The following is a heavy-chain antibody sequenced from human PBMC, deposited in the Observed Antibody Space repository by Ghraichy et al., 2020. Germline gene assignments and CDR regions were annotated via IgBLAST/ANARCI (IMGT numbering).Heavy chain of an antibody. D-gene: IGHD1-20*01. CDR1: GGSISSSNW. CDR2: IYHSGST. V-gene: IGHV4-4*02. Sequence: SETLSLTCAVSGGSISSSNWWSWVRQPPGKGLEWIGEIYHSGSTNYNPSLKSRVTISVDKSKNQFSLKLSSVTAADMAVYYCARESAYNWNPDWDYYYGMDVWGQGTTVTVSS. CDR3: ARESAYNWNPDWDYYYGMDV. J-gene: IGHJ6*02.